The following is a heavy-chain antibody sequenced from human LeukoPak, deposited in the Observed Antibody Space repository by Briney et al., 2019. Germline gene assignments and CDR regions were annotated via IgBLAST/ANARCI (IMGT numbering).Heavy chain of an antibody. V-gene: IGHV3-7*01. D-gene: IGHD6-19*01. Sequence: GGSLRLSCAASGFTFSTYWMSWVRQAPGKGLEWVANIKQDGSEKYYVDSVKGRFTISRDNAKNSLYLQLNSLRAEDTAVYYCARSPYSSGWYGVGYWGQGTLVTVSS. CDR1: GFTFSTYW. J-gene: IGHJ4*02. CDR3: ARSPYSSGWYGVGY. CDR2: IKQDGSEK.